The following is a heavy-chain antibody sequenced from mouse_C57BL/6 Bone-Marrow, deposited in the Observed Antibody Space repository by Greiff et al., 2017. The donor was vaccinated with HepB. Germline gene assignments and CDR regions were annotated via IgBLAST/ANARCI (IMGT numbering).Heavy chain of an antibody. Sequence: QVQLQQPGAELVMPGASVKLSCKASGYTFTSYWMHWVKQRPGQGLEWIGEIDPSDSYTNYNQKFKGKSTLAVDKSSSTAYMHLSSLTSEASAVYYCARGASSYGYFDVWGTGTTVTVSS. V-gene: IGHV1-69*01. CDR2: IDPSDSYT. CDR3: ARGASSYGYFDV. J-gene: IGHJ1*03. CDR1: GYTFTSYW. D-gene: IGHD1-1*01.